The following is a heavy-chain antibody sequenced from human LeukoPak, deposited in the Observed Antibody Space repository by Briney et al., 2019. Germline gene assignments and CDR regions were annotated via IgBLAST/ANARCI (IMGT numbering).Heavy chain of an antibody. Sequence: GGSLRLSCAASRFTFISYGMSWVRQAPGKGLEWVSTISGSGGSTYYADSVKGRFTISRDNSKNTLYLQMNGLRAEDTAVYYCAKDSIMGAISARYFDYWGQGTLVTVSS. CDR3: AKDSIMGAISARYFDY. CDR2: ISGSGGST. V-gene: IGHV3-23*01. CDR1: RFTFISYG. J-gene: IGHJ4*02. D-gene: IGHD1-26*01.